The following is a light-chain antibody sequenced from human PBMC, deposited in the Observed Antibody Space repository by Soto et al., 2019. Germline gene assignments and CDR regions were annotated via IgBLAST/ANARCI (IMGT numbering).Light chain of an antibody. V-gene: IGKV3-20*01. CDR2: GAS. CDR3: QQYGNSPPLT. Sequence: EIVLTQSPGTLSLSPGERATLSCRASQIVFSNYLAWYQQRPGQAPKLLIYGASSRATDIPDRFSGSVSGTDFTLTISRLEPEDFALYYCQQYGNSPPLTFGQGTKVEIK. CDR1: QIVFSNY. J-gene: IGKJ1*01.